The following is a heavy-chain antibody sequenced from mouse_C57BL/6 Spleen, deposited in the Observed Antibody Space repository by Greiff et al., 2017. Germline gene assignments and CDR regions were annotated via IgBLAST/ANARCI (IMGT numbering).Heavy chain of an antibody. CDR2: IDPSDSYP. V-gene: IGHV1-69*01. J-gene: IGHJ2*01. CDR3: ARFSLGFDY. D-gene: IGHD4-1*01. CDR1: GYTFTSYW. Sequence: QVHVKQPGAELVMPGASVKLSCKASGYTFTSYWMHWVKQRPGQGLEWIGEIDPSDSYPNYNQTFKGKSTLTVDKSSSTAYMQLSSLTSADSAVYYCARFSLGFDYWGQGTTLTVSS.